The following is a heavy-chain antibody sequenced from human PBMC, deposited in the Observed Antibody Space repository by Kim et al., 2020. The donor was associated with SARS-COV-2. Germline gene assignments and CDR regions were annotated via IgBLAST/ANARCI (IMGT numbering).Heavy chain of an antibody. CDR1: GFTFSSYA. Sequence: GGSLRLSCAASGFTFSSYAMSWVRRAPGKGLEWVSSIAGSGDITYYADSVKGRFTISRDSSKRTMYLQVSSLRAEDTAVYYCARGAQGGAVAGTQYFQHWGQGTLVTVSS. CDR3: ARGAQGGAVAGTQYFQH. V-gene: IGHV3-23*01. D-gene: IGHD6-19*01. CDR2: IAGSGDIT. J-gene: IGHJ1*01.